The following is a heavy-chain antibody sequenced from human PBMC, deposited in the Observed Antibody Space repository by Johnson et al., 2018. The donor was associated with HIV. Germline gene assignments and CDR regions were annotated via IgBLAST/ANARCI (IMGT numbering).Heavy chain of an antibody. CDR1: GLTFGSYP. V-gene: IGHV3-30*04. CDR3: ARDSPGEITMVQGVIGI. Sequence: QEQLVESGGGVVQPGRSLRLSCAASGLTFGSYPLHWVRQAPGRGLEWVAVISYDGSNKYYADSVKGRFTISRDNSKNTLYLQRNSLRAEDTAVYYCARDSPGEITMVQGVIGIWGQGTMVTVSS. D-gene: IGHD3-10*01. J-gene: IGHJ3*02. CDR2: ISYDGSNK.